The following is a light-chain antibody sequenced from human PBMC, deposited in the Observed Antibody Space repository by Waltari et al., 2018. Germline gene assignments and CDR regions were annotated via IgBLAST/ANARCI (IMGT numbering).Light chain of an antibody. CDR2: DVS. Sequence: QSALTQPRSVSGSPGQPVTIPCTGTSSDVGGYNYVSWYQQHPGKAPKLMIYDVSKRPSGVPDLFAGSESGNTASRPISGLQAEDEADYYCCSYAGISLFGGGTKLTVL. CDR1: SSDVGGYNY. CDR3: CSYAGISL. J-gene: IGLJ2*01. V-gene: IGLV2-11*01.